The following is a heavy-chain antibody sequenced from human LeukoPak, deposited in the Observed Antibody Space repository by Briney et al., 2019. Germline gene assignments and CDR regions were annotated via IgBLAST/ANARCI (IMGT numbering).Heavy chain of an antibody. D-gene: IGHD3-9*01. Sequence: GGSLRLSCAASGFTFSNSVMGWVRQAPGKGLEWVSAIGGSGDSTYYTDSVTGRFTISRDNSKNTLYLQMNSLRAEDTALYYCAKLPTGYPNWFDPWGQGTLVTVSS. CDR1: GFTFSNSV. V-gene: IGHV3-23*01. J-gene: IGHJ5*02. CDR2: IGGSGDST. CDR3: AKLPTGYPNWFDP.